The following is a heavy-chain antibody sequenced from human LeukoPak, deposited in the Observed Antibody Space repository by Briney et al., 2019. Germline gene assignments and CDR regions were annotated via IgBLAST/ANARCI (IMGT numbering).Heavy chain of an antibody. D-gene: IGHD6-13*01. J-gene: IGHJ3*02. V-gene: IGHV1-18*01. Sequence: ASVKVSCKDSGYTFTSYGISWVRQAPGQGLEWMGWISAHNGNTNYAQKLQGRVTMTTDTSTSTAYMELRSLRSDDTAVYYCARDLSGAAAVTGAFDIWGQGTMVTVSS. CDR1: GYTFTSYG. CDR3: ARDLSGAAAVTGAFDI. CDR2: ISAHNGNT.